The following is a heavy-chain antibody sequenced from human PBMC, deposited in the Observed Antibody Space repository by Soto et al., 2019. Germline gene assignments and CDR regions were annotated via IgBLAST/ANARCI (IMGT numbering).Heavy chain of an antibody. Sequence: SETLSLTCTVSGGSISSYYWSWIRQPPGKGLEWIGYIYYSGSTNYNPSLKSRVTISVDTSKNQFSLKLSSVTAADTAVYYCARGGTVDWLLYHYFDYWGQGTLVTVSS. D-gene: IGHD3-9*01. CDR2: IYYSGST. CDR3: ARGGTVDWLLYHYFDY. J-gene: IGHJ4*02. CDR1: GGSISSYY. V-gene: IGHV4-59*01.